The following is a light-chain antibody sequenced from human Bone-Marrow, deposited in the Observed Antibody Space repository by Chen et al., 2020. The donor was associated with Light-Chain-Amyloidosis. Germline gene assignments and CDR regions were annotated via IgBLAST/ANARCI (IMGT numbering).Light chain of an antibody. CDR2: DAS. J-gene: IGKJ4*01. CDR1: QSVASDY. V-gene: IGKV3-20*01. CDR3: QQYGSSPRA. Sequence: ILLTQSPGTLSLSPGERATLSCRASQSVASDYVAWYQQKPGQAPRLLIYDASSRATGIPDRFSGSGSGTDFTLTISRLEPEDFAVYYCQQYGSSPRAFGGGTKVEIK.